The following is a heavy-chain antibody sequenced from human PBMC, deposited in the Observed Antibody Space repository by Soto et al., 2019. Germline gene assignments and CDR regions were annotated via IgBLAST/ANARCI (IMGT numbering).Heavy chain of an antibody. Sequence: ASVKVSCKASGYTFTSYGISWVRQAPGQGLEWMGWISAYNGNTDYAQKLQGRVTMTTDTSTSTAYMELRSLRSDDTAVYYCARDLGIAVAGIIKFYGVDVWGQGTTVTVSS. D-gene: IGHD6-19*01. CDR3: ARDLGIAVAGIIKFYGVDV. CDR2: ISAYNGNT. J-gene: IGHJ6*02. CDR1: GYTFTSYG. V-gene: IGHV1-18*01.